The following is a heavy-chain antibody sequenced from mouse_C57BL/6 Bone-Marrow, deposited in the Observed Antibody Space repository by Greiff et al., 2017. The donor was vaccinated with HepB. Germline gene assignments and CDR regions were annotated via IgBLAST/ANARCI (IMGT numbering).Heavy chain of an antibody. CDR2: ISSGSSTI. J-gene: IGHJ3*01. Sequence: EVKVVESGGGLVKPGGSLKLSCAASGFTFSDYGMHWVRQAPEKGLEWVAYISSGSSTIYYADTVKGRFTISRDNAKNTLFLQMTSLRSEDTAMYYCARPYYYGSSPIAYWGQGTLVTVSA. CDR1: GFTFSDYG. V-gene: IGHV5-17*01. D-gene: IGHD1-1*01. CDR3: ARPYYYGSSPIAY.